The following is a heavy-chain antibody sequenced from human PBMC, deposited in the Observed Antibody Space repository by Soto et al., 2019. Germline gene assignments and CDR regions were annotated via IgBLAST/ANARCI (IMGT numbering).Heavy chain of an antibody. Sequence: AESLKISCKGSGYSFAVYWISWVRQKPGKGLEWMGRIDPSDSQTYYSPSFRGHVTISVTKSITTVFLQWSSLRASDTAMYYCARQIYDSDTGPNFQYYFDSWGQGTPVTVSS. CDR3: ARQIYDSDTGPNFQYYFDS. V-gene: IGHV5-10-1*01. CDR2: IDPSDSQT. CDR1: GYSFAVYW. J-gene: IGHJ4*02. D-gene: IGHD3-22*01.